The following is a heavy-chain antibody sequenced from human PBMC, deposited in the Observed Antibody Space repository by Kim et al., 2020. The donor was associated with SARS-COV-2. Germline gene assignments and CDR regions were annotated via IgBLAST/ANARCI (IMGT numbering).Heavy chain of an antibody. CDR2: MNPNSGNT. V-gene: IGHV1-8*01. CDR3: ARGIAAAPPRDY. Sequence: ASVKVSCKASGYTFTSYDINWVRQATGQGLEWMGWMNPNSGNTGYAQKFQGRVTMTRNTSISTAYMELSSLRSEDTAVYYCARGIAAAPPRDYWGQGTLVTVSS. J-gene: IGHJ4*02. CDR1: GYTFTSYD. D-gene: IGHD6-13*01.